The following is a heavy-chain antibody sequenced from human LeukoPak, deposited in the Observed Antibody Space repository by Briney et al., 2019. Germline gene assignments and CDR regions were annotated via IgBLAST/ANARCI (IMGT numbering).Heavy chain of an antibody. CDR3: ATTSSDTSGYYFDY. Sequence: SETLSLTCNVSGGSISSSSYYWGWIRQPPGKGLEWIGSIYYSGSTYYNPSLKNRVTISGDTSKNQFSLKLSSVTAADTAVYYCATTSSDTSGYYFDYWGQGTLVTVSS. D-gene: IGHD3-22*01. V-gene: IGHV4-39*07. CDR1: GGSISSSSYY. CDR2: IYYSGST. J-gene: IGHJ4*02.